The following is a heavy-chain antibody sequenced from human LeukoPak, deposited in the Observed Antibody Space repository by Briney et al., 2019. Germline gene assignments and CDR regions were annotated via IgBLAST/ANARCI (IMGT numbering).Heavy chain of an antibody. V-gene: IGHV3-23*01. Sequence: GGSLRLSCAASGFTFSSYAMSWVRQAPGKGLEWVSAISGSGGNTYYADSVKGRFTISRDNSKNTVYLQMNSLRAEDTAVYYCAKDTSMVRAYYFDYWGQGTLVTVSS. CDR3: AKDTSMVRAYYFDY. J-gene: IGHJ4*02. D-gene: IGHD3-10*01. CDR1: GFTFSSYA. CDR2: ISGSGGNT.